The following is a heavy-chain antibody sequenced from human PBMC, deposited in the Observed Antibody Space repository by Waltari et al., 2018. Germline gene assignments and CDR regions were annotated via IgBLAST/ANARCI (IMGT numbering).Heavy chain of an antibody. J-gene: IGHJ6*02. CDR2: INHNGNI. CDR1: GVPFSGYY. CDR3: VRLEDCTGPGGNCYSADSFAMDV. Sequence: QVQLQQWGAGQLQPSETLSLTCAVYGVPFSGYYWGWIRQPPGKGLEWIGEINHNGNINRNPSLRSRLTMLIETSKSQFALKLNSVTAADTGVYYCVRLEDCTGPGGNCYSADSFAMDVWGQGTMVTVSS. V-gene: IGHV4-34*02. D-gene: IGHD2-15*01.